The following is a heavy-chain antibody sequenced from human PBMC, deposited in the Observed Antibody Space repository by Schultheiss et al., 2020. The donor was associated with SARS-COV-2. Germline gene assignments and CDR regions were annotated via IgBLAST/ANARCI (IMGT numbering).Heavy chain of an antibody. CDR2: ISSNGGST. Sequence: GGSLRLSCAASGFTFSNAWMNWVRQAPGKGLEYVSAISSNGGSTYYADSVKGRFTISRDNSKNTLYLQMSSLRAEDTAVYYCVKSTSGGSSRLYYFDYWGQGTLVTVSS. V-gene: IGHV3-64D*08. CDR1: GFTFSNAW. J-gene: IGHJ4*02. D-gene: IGHD2-15*01. CDR3: VKSTSGGSSRLYYFDY.